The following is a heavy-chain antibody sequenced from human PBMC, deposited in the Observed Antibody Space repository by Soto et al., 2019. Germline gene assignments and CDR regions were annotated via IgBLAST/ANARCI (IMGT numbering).Heavy chain of an antibody. CDR3: ARDDFYDSSGYGLDY. J-gene: IGHJ4*01. D-gene: IGHD3-22*01. V-gene: IGHV4-59*01. CDR2: IYYSGST. Sequence: PSETLSLTCSVSGASISSNFWSWVRQPPGKGLEWIGYIYYSGSTNYNPSLKSRVTISVDTSKNQFSLKLSSVTAADTAVYYCARDDFYDSSGYGLDYWGHGTLVTVSS. CDR1: GASISSNF.